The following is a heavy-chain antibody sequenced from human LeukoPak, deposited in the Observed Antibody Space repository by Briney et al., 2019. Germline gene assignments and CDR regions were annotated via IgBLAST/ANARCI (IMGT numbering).Heavy chain of an antibody. Sequence: PSETLSLTCTVSGGSISDYYRGWIRQPPGKGLEWIGYFYNSGSSTYNPSLKSRVTISVDTSKEQFSLKVNSVAAADTAVYYCTRGAGWLIDYWGQGILVTVSS. CDR3: TRGAGWLIDY. D-gene: IGHD3-16*01. CDR2: FYNSGSS. CDR1: GGSISDYY. V-gene: IGHV4-59*01. J-gene: IGHJ4*02.